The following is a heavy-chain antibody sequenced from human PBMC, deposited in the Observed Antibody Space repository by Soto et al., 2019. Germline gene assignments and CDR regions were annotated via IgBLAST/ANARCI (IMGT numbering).Heavy chain of an antibody. CDR2: MSSGSTYI. V-gene: IGHV3-21*06. CDR3: ARTDAGAGKDFDY. D-gene: IGHD6-19*01. CDR1: GFTFRSYS. Sequence: VRPMRLSCAASGFTFRSYSMHWVRQAPGKGLEWVSSMSSGSTYIYYADSVKGRFTIYRDNAKNSLYLQMNTLRAEDTAVYYCARTDAGAGKDFDYWGQGTLVTVS. J-gene: IGHJ4*02.